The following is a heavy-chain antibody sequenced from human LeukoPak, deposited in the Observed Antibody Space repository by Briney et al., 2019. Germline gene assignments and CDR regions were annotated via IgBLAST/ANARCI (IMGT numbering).Heavy chain of an antibody. CDR1: GFTFSSYG. Sequence: GGSLRLSCAASGFTFSSYGMHWVRQAPGKGLEWVTSIWFDGSNIHYADSVKGRVIISRDNSKSALYLQMNSLRAEDTAIYYCARDSLPMAVTGPFDHWGQGALVTVSS. D-gene: IGHD6-19*01. CDR3: ARDSLPMAVTGPFDH. CDR2: IWFDGSNI. J-gene: IGHJ4*02. V-gene: IGHV3-33*08.